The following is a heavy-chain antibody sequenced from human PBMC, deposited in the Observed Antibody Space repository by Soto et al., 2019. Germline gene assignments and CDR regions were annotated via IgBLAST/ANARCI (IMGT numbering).Heavy chain of an antibody. Sequence: ASVKVSCKASGYTFTGYYMHWVRQAPGQGLEWMGWINPNSGGANYAQKFQGWVTMTRDTSISTAYMELSRLRSDDTAVYYCAAANCSGGSCPLGPHDAFDIWGQGTMVTVSS. CDR3: AAANCSGGSCPLGPHDAFDI. CDR1: GYTFTGYY. J-gene: IGHJ3*02. CDR2: INPNSGGA. D-gene: IGHD2-15*01. V-gene: IGHV1-2*04.